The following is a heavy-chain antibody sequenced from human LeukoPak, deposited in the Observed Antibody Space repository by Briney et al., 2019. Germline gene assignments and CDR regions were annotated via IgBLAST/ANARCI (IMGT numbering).Heavy chain of an antibody. CDR3: AKVGRKIFEDV. D-gene: IGHD3-3*01. CDR1: GFTFSSYS. Sequence: GGSLRLSCAASGFTFSSYSMNWVRQAPGKGLEWVSYISSSSSTIYYADSVKGRFTISRDNSKNTLYLQMNSLRAEDTAVYYCAKVGRKIFEDVWGKGTTVTVSS. V-gene: IGHV3-48*01. CDR2: ISSSSSTI. J-gene: IGHJ6*04.